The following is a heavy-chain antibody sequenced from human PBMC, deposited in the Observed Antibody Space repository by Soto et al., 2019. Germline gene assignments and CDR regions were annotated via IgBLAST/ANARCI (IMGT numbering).Heavy chain of an antibody. J-gene: IGHJ4*02. CDR3: ARLVRRLRSSNGYSFDQ. V-gene: IGHV4-59*08. CDR1: GGSISGFY. Sequence: QVQLQESGPGLVKPSETLSLTCTVSGGSISGFYWSWIRQPPGTGLDWIGYIFYTGRSTYNPSLLSRDTISIDGAEIKFFLQVISLTAADTAVYYCARLVRRLRSSNGYSFDQWGQGTLVTVSS. CDR2: IFYTGRS. D-gene: IGHD3-22*01.